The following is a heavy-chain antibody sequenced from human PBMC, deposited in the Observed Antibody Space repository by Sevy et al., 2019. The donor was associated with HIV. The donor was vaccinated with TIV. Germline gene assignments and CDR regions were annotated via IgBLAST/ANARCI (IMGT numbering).Heavy chain of an antibody. V-gene: IGHV3-23*01. J-gene: IGHJ3*01. CDR2: ISGRDSST. CDR3: AKVTLWELLAAHDAFDV. CDR1: GFSFSGYV. D-gene: IGHD1-26*01. Sequence: GGSLRLSCAASGFSFSGYVMNWVRQAPGKGLEWVSSISGRDSSTYYEDSVRGRCIITRDNSENTLYLQMNGLRAEDTAVYYCAKVTLWELLAAHDAFDVWGQGTMVTVSS.